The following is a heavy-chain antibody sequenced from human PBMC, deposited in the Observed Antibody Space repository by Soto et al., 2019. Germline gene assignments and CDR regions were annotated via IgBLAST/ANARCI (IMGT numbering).Heavy chain of an antibody. V-gene: IGHV1-46*01. CDR2: INPLSGNT. CDR1: GYTFINYY. CDR3: ARENRGYDGAHFDS. J-gene: IGHJ4*02. D-gene: IGHD3-3*01. Sequence: QVQLVQSGAEVKKPGASVKVSCKASGYTFINYYVHWMRQVPGQGPGWMGIINPLSGNTTYAQQFQGRVIMTRDTSTNTVYMELSSLRSEDTAVYCCARENRGYDGAHFDSWGQGTLVTVSS.